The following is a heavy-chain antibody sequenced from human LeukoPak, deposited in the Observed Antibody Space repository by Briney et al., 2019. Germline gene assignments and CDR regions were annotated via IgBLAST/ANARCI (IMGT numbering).Heavy chain of an antibody. J-gene: IGHJ4*02. CDR1: GGTFISYT. CDR2: IIPILGIA. Sequence: GASVKVSCKASGGTFISYTISWVRQAPGQGLEWMGRIIPILGIANYAQKFQGRVTITADKSTSTAYMELSSLRSEDTAVYYCAIRIVATILDYWGQGTLVTVSS. V-gene: IGHV1-69*02. CDR3: AIRIVATILDY. D-gene: IGHD5-12*01.